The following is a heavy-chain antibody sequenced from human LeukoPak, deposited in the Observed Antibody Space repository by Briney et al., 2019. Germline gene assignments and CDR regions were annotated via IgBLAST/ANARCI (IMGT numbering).Heavy chain of an antibody. CDR2: IYSYSGST. Sequence: SETLSLTCTVSGDSITSSSYYWGWIRQPPEMGLEWIGTIYSYSGSTYYNPSLKSRVTISVDTSKNQFSLKLTSVTAADTAVYYCAASGMTTVTFFDYWGQGTLVTVSS. CDR1: GDSITSSSYY. D-gene: IGHD4-17*01. J-gene: IGHJ4*02. CDR3: AASGMTTVTFFDY. V-gene: IGHV4-39*01.